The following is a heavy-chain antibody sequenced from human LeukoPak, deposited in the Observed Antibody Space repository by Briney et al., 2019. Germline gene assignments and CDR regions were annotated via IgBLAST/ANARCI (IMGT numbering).Heavy chain of an antibody. CDR1: GFTFGDYA. D-gene: IGHD3-10*01. V-gene: IGHV3-49*03. CDR2: IRSKAYGGTT. CDR3: TRDRGWFGELPPFDY. J-gene: IGHJ4*02. Sequence: PGGSLRLSCTASGFTFGDYAMSWFRQAPGKGLEWVGFIRSKAYGGTTEYAASVKGRFTISRDDSKSIAYLQMNSLKTEDTAVYYCTRDRGWFGELPPFDYWGQGTLVTVSS.